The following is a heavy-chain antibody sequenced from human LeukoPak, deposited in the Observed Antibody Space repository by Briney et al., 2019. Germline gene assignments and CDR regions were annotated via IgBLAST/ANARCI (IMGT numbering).Heavy chain of an antibody. Sequence: SETLSLTCTVSGGSISSYYWSWIRQPPGKGLEWIGYIYYSGSTNYNPSLKSRVTISVDTSKNQFSLKLSSVTAADTAVYYCAGTYDLYGMDVWGRGTTVTVSS. J-gene: IGHJ6*02. CDR3: AGTYDLYGMDV. D-gene: IGHD1-1*01. CDR2: IYYSGST. V-gene: IGHV4-59*08. CDR1: GGSISSYY.